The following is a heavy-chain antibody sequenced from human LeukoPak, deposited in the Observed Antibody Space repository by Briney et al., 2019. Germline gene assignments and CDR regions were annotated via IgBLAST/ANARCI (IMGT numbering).Heavy chain of an antibody. V-gene: IGHV3-53*04. CDR3: ATIGGDYVSFDN. D-gene: IGHD4-17*01. Sequence: PGGSLRLSCAASGFTFSRFWMSWVRQAPGKGLEWVSVIYSGGSTYYADSVKGRFTISRHNSKNTLYLQMNSLRGEDTAVYYCATIGGDYVSFDNWGQGTLVTVTS. J-gene: IGHJ4*02. CDR1: GFTFSRFW. CDR2: IYSGGST.